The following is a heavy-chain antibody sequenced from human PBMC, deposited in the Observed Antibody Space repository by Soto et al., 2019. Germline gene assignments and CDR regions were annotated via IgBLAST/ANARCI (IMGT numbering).Heavy chain of an antibody. CDR1: GYTFSSYG. J-gene: IGHJ4*02. V-gene: IGHV1-18*01. D-gene: IGHD2-15*01. CDR2: ISAANRDT. CDR3: ATDYRAACVGSCSYFHY. Sequence: QVHLVQSGAEVKKPGASVKVSCKASGYTFSSYGISCVRQAPGQGLEWLGWISAANRDTNSAPKLQGRVTMTTDTSTSTAYMELRSLRSDDTALYYCATDYRAACVGSCSYFHYWGQGTLVTVSA.